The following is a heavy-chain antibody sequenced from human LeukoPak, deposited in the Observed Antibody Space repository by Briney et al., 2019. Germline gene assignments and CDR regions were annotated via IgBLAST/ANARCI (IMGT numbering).Heavy chain of an antibody. CDR1: GFTFSSYG. V-gene: IGHV3-74*01. D-gene: IGHD2-2*01. Sequence: GGSLRLSCAASGFTFSSYGMSWVRQAPGKGLEWVSRINADGSTTSYADSVRGRFTISRDNAKNTLYLQMNSLRAEDTAVYYCARDRVPAAMGLYFDYWGQGTLVTVSS. CDR2: INADGSTT. J-gene: IGHJ4*02. CDR3: ARDRVPAAMGLYFDY.